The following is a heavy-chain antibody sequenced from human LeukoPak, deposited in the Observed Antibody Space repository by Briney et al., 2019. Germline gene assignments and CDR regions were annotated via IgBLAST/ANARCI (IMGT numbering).Heavy chain of an antibody. CDR1: GGTFSSYA. D-gene: IGHD2-2*01. CDR3: ARESSDTAAIRASSYYYYMDV. V-gene: IGHV1-69*05. J-gene: IGHJ6*03. Sequence: SVKVSCKASGGTFSSYAISWVRQAPGQGLEWMGGIIPIFGTANYAQKFQGRVTITTDESTSTAYMELSSLRSEDTAVYYCARESSDTAAIRASSYYYYMDVWGQGTTVTVSS. CDR2: IIPIFGTA.